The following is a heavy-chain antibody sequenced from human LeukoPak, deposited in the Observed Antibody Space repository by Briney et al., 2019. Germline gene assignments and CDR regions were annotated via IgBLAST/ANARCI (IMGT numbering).Heavy chain of an antibody. CDR3: GRVDYVRTGAFDI. CDR2: IRYDGSSK. D-gene: IGHD4-17*01. J-gene: IGHJ3*02. V-gene: IGHV3-30*02. Sequence: PGGSLRLSCTASGFTFTTHAMHWVRQAPGKGLEWVAFIRYDGSSKYYADSVKGRFTISRDNSKNTLYLQMNSLRAEDTAVYYCGRVDYVRTGAFDIWGQGTMVTVSS. CDR1: GFTFTTHA.